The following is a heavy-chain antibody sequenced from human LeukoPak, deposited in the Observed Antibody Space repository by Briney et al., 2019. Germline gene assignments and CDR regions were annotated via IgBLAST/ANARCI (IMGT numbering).Heavy chain of an antibody. D-gene: IGHD3-10*01. CDR1: GXTFSNYW. CDR3: AGDGYYGSAYDY. J-gene: IGHJ4*02. CDR2: IKQDGSEK. V-gene: IGHV3-7*04. Sequence: GGSLRLSCAASGXTFSNYWMSWVRQAPGKGLEWVANIKQDGSEKYYVDSVKGRFTIFRDNAKNSLYLQMNSLRAEDTAVYYCAGDGYYGSAYDYWGQGTLVTVSS.